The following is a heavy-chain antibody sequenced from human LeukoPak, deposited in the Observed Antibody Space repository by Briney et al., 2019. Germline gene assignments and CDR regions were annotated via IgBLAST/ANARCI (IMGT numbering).Heavy chain of an antibody. CDR2: FDPEDGET. CDR3: ASNYVVQDYYGMDV. V-gene: IGHV1-24*01. J-gene: IGHJ6*02. D-gene: IGHD2-15*01. Sequence: ASVKVSCKVSGYTLTELSMHWVRQAPGKGLEWMGGFDPEDGETIYAQKFQGRVTMTEDTSTDTAHMELSSLRSEDTAVYYCASNYVVQDYYGMDVWGQGTTVTVSS. CDR1: GYTLTELS.